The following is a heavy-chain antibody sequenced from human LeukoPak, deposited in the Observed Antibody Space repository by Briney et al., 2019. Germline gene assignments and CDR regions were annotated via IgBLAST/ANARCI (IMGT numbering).Heavy chain of an antibody. V-gene: IGHV3-48*03. CDR2: ISSSGSTI. Sequence: PGGSLRLSCAASGFTFSSYEMNWVRQAPGKGLEWVSYISSSGSTIYYADSVKGRFTISRDNAKNSLYLQMNSLSAEDTAVYYCARVRGGYNSFYFDYWGQGTLVTVSS. J-gene: IGHJ4*02. D-gene: IGHD5-24*01. CDR3: ARVRGGYNSFYFDY. CDR1: GFTFSSYE.